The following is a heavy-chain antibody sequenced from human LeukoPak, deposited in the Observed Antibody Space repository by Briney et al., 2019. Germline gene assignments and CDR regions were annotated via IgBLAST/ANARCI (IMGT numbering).Heavy chain of an antibody. Sequence: GGSLRLSCAASGFTFSSYGMHWVRQAPGKGLEWVAVISYDGSNKYYADSVKGRFTISRDNSKNTLCLQMNSLRAEDTAVYYCAKGLGLELRFPMDVWGKGTTVTVSS. D-gene: IGHD1-7*01. V-gene: IGHV3-30*18. CDR1: GFTFSSYG. CDR3: AKGLGLELRFPMDV. CDR2: ISYDGSNK. J-gene: IGHJ6*04.